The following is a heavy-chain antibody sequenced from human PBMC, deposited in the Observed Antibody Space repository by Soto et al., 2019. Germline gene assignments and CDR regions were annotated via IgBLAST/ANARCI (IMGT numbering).Heavy chain of an antibody. CDR3: ASGNYYDSSGYYYPYWYFDL. CDR2: IYYSGST. Sequence: SETLSLTCTVSGGSISSYYWSWIRQPPGKGLEWIGYIYYSGSTNYNPSLKSRVTISVDTSKNQFSLKLSSVTAADTAVYYCASGNYYDSSGYYYPYWYFDLWGRGTLVTVSS. D-gene: IGHD3-22*01. V-gene: IGHV4-59*01. J-gene: IGHJ2*01. CDR1: GGSISSYY.